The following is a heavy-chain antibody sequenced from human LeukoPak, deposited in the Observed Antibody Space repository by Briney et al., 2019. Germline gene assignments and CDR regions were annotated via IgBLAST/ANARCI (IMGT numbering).Heavy chain of an antibody. CDR3: ARGGRWFCSSTSCTEYFQH. CDR1: GGSFSGYY. D-gene: IGHD2-2*01. J-gene: IGHJ1*01. Sequence: SETLSLTCAVYGGSFSGYYWSWIRQPPGKGPEWIGEINHSGSTNYNPSLKSRVTISVDTSKNQFSLKLSSVTAADTAVYYCARGGRWFCSSTSCTEYFQHWGQGTLVTVSS. V-gene: IGHV4-34*01. CDR2: INHSGST.